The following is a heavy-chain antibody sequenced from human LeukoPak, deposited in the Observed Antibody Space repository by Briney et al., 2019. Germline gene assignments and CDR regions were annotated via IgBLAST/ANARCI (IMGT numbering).Heavy chain of an antibody. V-gene: IGHV3-33*06. Sequence: PGRSLRLSCAASGFTFSTYGMRWLRQAPGKGLEWVAVIWFDGSDKYYADSVKGRFTMSRDNSKNTLYLQMNSLRAEDTALYFCAKGLWGTTVTPLDYWGQGTLVTVSS. CDR3: AKGLWGTTVTPLDY. CDR2: IWFDGSDK. CDR1: GFTFSTYG. D-gene: IGHD4-17*01. J-gene: IGHJ4*02.